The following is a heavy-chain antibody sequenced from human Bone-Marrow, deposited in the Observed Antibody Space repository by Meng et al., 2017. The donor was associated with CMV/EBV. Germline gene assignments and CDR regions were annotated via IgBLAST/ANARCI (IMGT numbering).Heavy chain of an antibody. CDR2: IRYDGSNK. CDR3: AREGVGALGY. D-gene: IGHD1-26*01. CDR1: GFTFSSYG. Sequence: GGSLRLSCAASGFTFSSYGMHWVRQAPGKGLEWVAFIRYDGSNKYHADSVKGRFTISRDNSKNTLYLQMNSLRAEDTAVYYCAREGVGALGYWGQGTLVTVSS. J-gene: IGHJ4*02. V-gene: IGHV3-30*02.